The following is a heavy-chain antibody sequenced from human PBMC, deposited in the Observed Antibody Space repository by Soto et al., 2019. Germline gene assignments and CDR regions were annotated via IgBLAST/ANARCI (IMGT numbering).Heavy chain of an antibody. Sequence: QVQLVQSGAEVKKPGASVKVSCKASGYTFTSYAMHWVRQAPGQRLEWMGWINAGNGNTKYSQKFQGRVTITRDTSASTAYMELSSLRSEDTTVYYCARGRQWLVRGSDYWGQGTLVTVSS. D-gene: IGHD6-19*01. CDR2: INAGNGNT. V-gene: IGHV1-3*01. J-gene: IGHJ4*02. CDR1: GYTFTSYA. CDR3: ARGRQWLVRGSDY.